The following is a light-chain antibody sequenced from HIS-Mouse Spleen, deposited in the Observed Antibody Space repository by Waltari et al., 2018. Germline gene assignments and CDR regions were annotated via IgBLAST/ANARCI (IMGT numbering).Light chain of an antibody. J-gene: IGLJ3*02. CDR2: EGS. Sequence: QSALTQPASVSGSPGQSITISCTGTSSDVGRYNLVSWYQHHPGKAPTLMFYEGSKRPSGVFNRSSGSKSGNTASLTISGVQAEDEADYYCCSYAGSSTYWVFGGGTKLTVL. CDR3: CSYAGSSTYWV. CDR1: SSDVGRYNL. V-gene: IGLV2-23*01.